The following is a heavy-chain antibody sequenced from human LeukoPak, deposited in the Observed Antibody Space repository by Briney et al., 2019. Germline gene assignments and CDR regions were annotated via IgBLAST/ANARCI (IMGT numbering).Heavy chain of an antibody. D-gene: IGHD3-16*01. V-gene: IGHV4-38-2*02. CDR1: GYSISSGYY. CDR2: IYHSGST. J-gene: IGHJ4*02. Sequence: SETLSLTCTVSGYSISSGYYWGWIRQPPGKGLEGIGGIYHSGSTYYNPSLKSRVTISVDTSKNQFSLKLSSVTAADTAVYYCARDGGALRGGYFDYWGQGTLVTVSS. CDR3: ARDGGALRGGYFDY.